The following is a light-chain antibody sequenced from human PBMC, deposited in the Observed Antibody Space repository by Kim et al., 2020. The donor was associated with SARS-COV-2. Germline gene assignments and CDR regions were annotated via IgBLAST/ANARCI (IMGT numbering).Light chain of an antibody. CDR3: QSYNRSNVV. CDR2: EDD. CDR1: SGRIGDNY. V-gene: IGLV6-57*03. J-gene: IGLJ3*02. Sequence: GENVTSSCTRSSGRIGDNYVQWYQQRPGGAPTTVIYEDDQRPSGVPDRFSGSIDSSSNSASLTISGLKTEDEADYYCQSYNRSNVVFGGGTQLTVL.